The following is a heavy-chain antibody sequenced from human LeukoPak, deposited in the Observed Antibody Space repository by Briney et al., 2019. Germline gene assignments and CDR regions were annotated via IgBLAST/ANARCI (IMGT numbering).Heavy chain of an antibody. CDR3: TGYSSSWYLSDY. Sequence: ASVKVSCKVSGYTLTELSMHWVRQAPGQGLEWMGGIIPIFGTANYAQKFQGRVTITADESTSTAYMELSSLRSEDTAVYYCTGYSSSWYLSDYWGQGTLVTVSS. CDR2: IIPIFGTA. V-gene: IGHV1-69*13. D-gene: IGHD6-13*01. CDR1: GYTLTELS. J-gene: IGHJ4*02.